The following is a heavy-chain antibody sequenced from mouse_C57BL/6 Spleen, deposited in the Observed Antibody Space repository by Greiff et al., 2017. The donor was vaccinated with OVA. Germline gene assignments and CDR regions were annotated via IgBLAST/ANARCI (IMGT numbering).Heavy chain of an antibody. CDR1: GYTFTSYW. CDR2: IDPSDSET. D-gene: IGHD1-1*01. CDR3: ARRLHYYGSSHFDY. J-gene: IGHJ2*01. Sequence: QVQLQQPGAELVRPGSSVKLSCKASGYTFTSYWMHWVKQRPIQGLEWIGNIDPSDSETHYNQKFKDKATLTVDKSSSTAYMQLSSLTSEDSAVYYCARRLHYYGSSHFDYWGQGTTLTVSS. V-gene: IGHV1-52*01.